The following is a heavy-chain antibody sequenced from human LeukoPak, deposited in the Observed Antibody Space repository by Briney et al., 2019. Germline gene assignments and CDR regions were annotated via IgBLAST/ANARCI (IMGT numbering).Heavy chain of an antibody. CDR3: GRDWARSGHY. CDR1: GFIFNNYA. CDR2: ISCDGSNE. V-gene: IGHV3-30-3*01. D-gene: IGHD3-10*01. J-gene: IGHJ4*02. Sequence: PGGSLRLSCVASGFIFNNYAMQWVRQAPGKGLEWVALISCDGSNEFYGDSVKGRFTISRDKSKNTLYLQMNSLRTEDTAVYYCGRDWARSGHYWVQGTLVTVSS.